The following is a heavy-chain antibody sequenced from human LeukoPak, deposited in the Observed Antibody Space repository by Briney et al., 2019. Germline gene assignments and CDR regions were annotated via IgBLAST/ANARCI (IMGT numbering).Heavy chain of an antibody. Sequence: SVKVSCKASGGTFSSYAISWVRQAPGQGLEWMGGIIPIFGTANYAQKFQGRVTITADGSTSTAYMELSSLRSEDTAVYYCAREGYYGSGSSVYWGQGTLVTVSS. CDR2: IIPIFGTA. V-gene: IGHV1-69*13. CDR3: AREGYYGSGSSVY. CDR1: GGTFSSYA. J-gene: IGHJ4*02. D-gene: IGHD3-10*01.